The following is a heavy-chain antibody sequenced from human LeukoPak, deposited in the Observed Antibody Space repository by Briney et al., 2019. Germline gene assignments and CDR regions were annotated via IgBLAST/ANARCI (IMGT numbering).Heavy chain of an antibody. CDR3: ARATYSSSWYRGAFDI. V-gene: IGHV3-53*01. CDR1: GFTVSSNY. J-gene: IGHJ3*02. CDR2: IYSGGST. Sequence: GGSLRLSCAASGFTVSSNYMSWVRQAPGEGLEWVSVIYSGGSTYYADSVKGRFTISRDNSKNTLYLQMNSLRAEDTAVYYCARATYSSSWYRGAFDIWGQGTMVTVSS. D-gene: IGHD6-13*01.